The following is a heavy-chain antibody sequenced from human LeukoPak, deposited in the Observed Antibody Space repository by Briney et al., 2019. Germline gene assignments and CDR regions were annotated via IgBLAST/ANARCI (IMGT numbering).Heavy chain of an antibody. CDR1: GVSTTNNY. CDR3: ARVSFYGSGRMFVDY. CDR2: MYNTVTT. J-gene: IGHJ4*02. Sequence: SETLSLTCSVSGVSTTNNYWSWIRQPPGKGLEWIGYMYNTVTTNYNPSLKSRLTMSLDTSKNQFSLKLSSVTAADTAVYYCARVSFYGSGRMFVDYWGPGTLVTVSS. D-gene: IGHD3-10*01. V-gene: IGHV4-59*01.